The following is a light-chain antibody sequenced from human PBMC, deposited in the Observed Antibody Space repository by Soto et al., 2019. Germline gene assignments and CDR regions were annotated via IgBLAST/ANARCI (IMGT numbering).Light chain of an antibody. J-gene: IGKJ3*01. Sequence: EIVLTQSPGTLSLSPGERATLSCRASQSISSSYLAWYQQKPGQAPRLLIYGASNRATGIPDRFSGSGSGTDFTLTISRLEPEDFAVYYCHHYGNSLFTFGPGTKVYIK. CDR1: QSISSSY. CDR2: GAS. V-gene: IGKV3-20*01. CDR3: HHYGNSLFT.